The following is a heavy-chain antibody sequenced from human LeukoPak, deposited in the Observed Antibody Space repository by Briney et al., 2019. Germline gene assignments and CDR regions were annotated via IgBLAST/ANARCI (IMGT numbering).Heavy chain of an antibody. V-gene: IGHV1-18*01. CDR2: ISGYDGNA. CDR3: ARDQWEPHFDY. D-gene: IGHD1-26*01. J-gene: IGHJ4*02. CDR1: GYKFTSYG. Sequence: ASVKVSCKTSGYKFTSYGISWVRQAPGQGLEWMGRISGYDGNAEYVEKFQGRVTMTTDTSTNTGYMEARSLRSDDTAVYYCARDQWEPHFDYWGQGTLVVVSS.